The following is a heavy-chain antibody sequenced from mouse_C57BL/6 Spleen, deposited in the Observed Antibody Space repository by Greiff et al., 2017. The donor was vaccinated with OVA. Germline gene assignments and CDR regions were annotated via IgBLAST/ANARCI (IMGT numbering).Heavy chain of an antibody. CDR3: ARIYYYGSSPAWFAY. Sequence: VQLQQSGTELVKPGASVKLSCKASGYTFTSYWMHWVKQRPGQGLEWIGNINPSNGGTNYNEKFKSKATLTLDKSSSTAYMQLSSLTSEDSAVYYCARIYYYGSSPAWFAYWGQGTLVTVSA. D-gene: IGHD1-1*01. CDR2: INPSNGGT. V-gene: IGHV1-53*01. J-gene: IGHJ3*01. CDR1: GYTFTSYW.